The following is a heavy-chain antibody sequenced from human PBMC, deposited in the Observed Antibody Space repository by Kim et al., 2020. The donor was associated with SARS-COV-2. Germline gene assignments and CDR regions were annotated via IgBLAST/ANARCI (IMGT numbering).Heavy chain of an antibody. CDR3: ARGLTGSRDY. D-gene: IGHD3-10*01. V-gene: IGHV1-2*02. CDR2: T. J-gene: IGHJ4*02. Sequence: TNYAQKFQGRVTMTRDTSISTAYMELSRLGSDDTAVYYCARGLTGSRDYWGQGTLVTVSS.